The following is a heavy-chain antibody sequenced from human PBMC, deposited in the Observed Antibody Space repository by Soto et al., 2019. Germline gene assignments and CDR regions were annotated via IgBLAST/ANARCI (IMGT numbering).Heavy chain of an antibody. D-gene: IGHD6-13*01. J-gene: IGHJ6*02. CDR1: GFTFDDYT. CDR3: AKDIAVVSSSWYDQPVGKNYYYYYGMDV. CDR2: ISWDGGST. Sequence: PGGSLRLSCAASGFTFDDYTMHWVRQAPGKGLEWVSLISWDGGSTYYADSVKGRFTISRDNSKNSLYLQMNSLRTEETALYYCAKDIAVVSSSWYDQPVGKNYYYYYGMDVWGQGTTVTVSS. V-gene: IGHV3-43*01.